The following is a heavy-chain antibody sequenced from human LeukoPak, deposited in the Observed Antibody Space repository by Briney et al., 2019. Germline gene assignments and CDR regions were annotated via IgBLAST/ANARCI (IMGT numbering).Heavy chain of an antibody. D-gene: IGHD2-15*01. CDR3: ARDERGYSDWFDP. CDR1: GYSISSGYY. J-gene: IGHJ5*02. V-gene: IGHV4-38-2*02. Sequence: SETLSLTCTVSGYSISSGYYWGWIRQPPGKGLEWIGSIYYSGSTYYNPSLKSRVTISVDTSKNQFSLKLNSVTAADTAVYYCARDERGYSDWFDPWGQGTLVTVSS. CDR2: IYYSGST.